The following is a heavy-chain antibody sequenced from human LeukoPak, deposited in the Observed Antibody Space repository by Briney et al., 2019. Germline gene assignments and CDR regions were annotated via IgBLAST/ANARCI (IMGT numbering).Heavy chain of an antibody. D-gene: IGHD3-22*01. Sequence: GGSLRLSCAASGFTFSFHEMNWVRQAPGKGLEWVSYISSTGNSIYYADSVKGRFTISGDNAKNSLYLQMNSLRDEDTAVYYCARASYDSSGYYRIDIWGQGTMVTVSS. V-gene: IGHV3-48*03. CDR3: ARASYDSSGYYRIDI. J-gene: IGHJ3*02. CDR2: ISSTGNSI. CDR1: GFTFSFHE.